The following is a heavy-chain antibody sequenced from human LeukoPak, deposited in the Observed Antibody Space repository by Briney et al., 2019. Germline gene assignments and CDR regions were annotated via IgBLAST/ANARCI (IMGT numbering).Heavy chain of an antibody. J-gene: IGHJ6*02. CDR2: IWYDGSNK. D-gene: IGHD3-16*01. CDR1: GFTFSSYG. Sequence: GGSLRLSCAASGFTFSSYGMHWVRQAPGKGLEWVAVIWYDGSNKYYADSVKGRFTISRDNSKNTLYLQMNSLRAEDTAVYYCARIGGGWPLFYYYYGMDVWGQGTTVTVSS. V-gene: IGHV3-33*01. CDR3: ARIGGGWPLFYYYYGMDV.